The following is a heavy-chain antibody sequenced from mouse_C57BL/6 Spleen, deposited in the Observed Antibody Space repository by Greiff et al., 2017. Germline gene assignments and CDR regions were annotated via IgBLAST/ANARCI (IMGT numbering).Heavy chain of an antibody. J-gene: IGHJ3*01. V-gene: IGHV5-9*01. CDR1: GFTFSSYT. CDR2: ISGGGGNT. CDR3: ARTGYYDYDEFAY. D-gene: IGHD2-4*01. Sequence: EVKLVESGGGLVKPGGSLKLSCAASGFTFSSYTMSWVRQTPEKRLEWVATISGGGGNTYYPDSVKGRFTISRDNAKNTLYLQMSSLRSEDTALYYCARTGYYDYDEFAYWGQGTLVTVSA.